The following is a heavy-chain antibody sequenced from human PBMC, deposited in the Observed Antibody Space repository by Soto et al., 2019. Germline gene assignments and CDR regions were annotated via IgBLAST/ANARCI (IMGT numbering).Heavy chain of an antibody. Sequence: PGESLKISCTGFGFTFTTFSISCVRQMTGKGLEWMGRIDPGDTYATYSPAFQGHVTISADKATSTAYLQWSSLKASDTAMYFCARIYCTTTTCDSWFDPWGEGTLVTVSS. D-gene: IGHD2-2*01. CDR2: IDPGDTYA. J-gene: IGHJ5*02. V-gene: IGHV5-10-1*01. CDR3: ARIYCTTTTCDSWFDP. CDR1: GFTFTTFS.